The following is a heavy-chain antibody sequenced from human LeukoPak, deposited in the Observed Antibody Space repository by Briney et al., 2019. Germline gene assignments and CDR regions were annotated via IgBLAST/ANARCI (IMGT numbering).Heavy chain of an antibody. J-gene: IGHJ4*02. CDR1: GFTFSFYG. CDR3: AKTSDQLLYSKFDF. CDR2: IQYDGSYK. Sequence: GSLRLSCATSGFTFSFYGMHWVRQAPGKGLEGVAFIQYDGSYKFYADSVQGRFSISRDSSKSTLFLQMNSLRPDDTALYYCAKTSDQLLYSKFDFWGQGTLVTVSS. D-gene: IGHD2-2*02. V-gene: IGHV3-30*02.